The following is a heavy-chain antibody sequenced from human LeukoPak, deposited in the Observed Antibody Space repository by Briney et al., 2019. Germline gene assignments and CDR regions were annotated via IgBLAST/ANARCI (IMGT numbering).Heavy chain of an antibody. CDR2: IYYSGST. V-gene: IGHV4-39*01. Sequence: SETLSLTCTVSGGSISSSSYYWGWIRQPPGKGLEWIGSIYYSGSTYYNPSLKSRVTISVDTSKNQFSLKLSSVTAADTAVYYCARHRDYYDSSGSRYFDLWGRGTLVTVS. J-gene: IGHJ2*01. CDR3: ARHRDYYDSSGSRYFDL. D-gene: IGHD3-22*01. CDR1: GGSISSSSYY.